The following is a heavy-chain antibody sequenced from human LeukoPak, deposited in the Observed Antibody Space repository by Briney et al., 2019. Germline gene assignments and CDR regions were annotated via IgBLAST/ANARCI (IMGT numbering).Heavy chain of an antibody. D-gene: IGHD3-16*01. V-gene: IGHV4-59*12. J-gene: IGHJ4*02. CDR2: IYYSGST. CDR1: GGSISSYY. Sequence: SETLSLTCTVSGGSISSYYWSWIRQPPGKGLEWIGYIYYSGSTNYNPSLKGRVTMSVDTSKNQFSLKLSSVTAADTAVYYCARSGGSGFQLDNWGQGTLVTVSS. CDR3: ARSGGSGFQLDN.